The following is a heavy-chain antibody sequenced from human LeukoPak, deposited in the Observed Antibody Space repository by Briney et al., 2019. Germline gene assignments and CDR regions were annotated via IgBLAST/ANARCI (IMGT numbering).Heavy chain of an antibody. D-gene: IGHD5-12*01. CDR3: ATQPSGDVVPMYTGYWYFDL. Sequence: SETLSLTCTVSGGSISSSTYYWGWIRQPPGKGLEWIGSIYYSGSTYYNPSLKSRVTISVDTSKNQFSLKLSSVTASDTAVYYCATQPSGDVVPMYTGYWYFDLWGRGTLVTVSS. J-gene: IGHJ2*01. V-gene: IGHV4-39*01. CDR1: GGSISSSTYY. CDR2: IYYSGST.